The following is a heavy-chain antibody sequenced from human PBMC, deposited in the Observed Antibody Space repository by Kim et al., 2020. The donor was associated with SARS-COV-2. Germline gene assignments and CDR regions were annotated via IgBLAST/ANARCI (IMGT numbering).Heavy chain of an antibody. D-gene: IGHD6-19*01. CDR2: I. V-gene: IGHV3-48*04. Sequence: IHYADSVRGRVTISRDNAKSSLYLQMKSLRAEDTAVYYCARELIAVAGGYWGQGTLVTVS. CDR3: ARELIAVAGGY. J-gene: IGHJ4*02.